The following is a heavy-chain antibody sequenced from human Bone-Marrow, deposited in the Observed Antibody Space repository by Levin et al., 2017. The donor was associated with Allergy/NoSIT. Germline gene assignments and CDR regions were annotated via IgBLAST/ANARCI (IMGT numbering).Heavy chain of an antibody. CDR1: GFPFSRHS. V-gene: IGHV3-30*03. Sequence: GEFLKISCAASGFPFSRHSMHWVRQAPGQGLQWLTLMSYDGTKDYADSVKGRFTVTRDNSKNTLYLQMNGLGPEDTGVYFCARGRSELSAANDAFDVWGQGTTVSVSS. J-gene: IGHJ3*01. CDR3: ARGRSELSAANDAFDV. D-gene: IGHD3-16*02. CDR2: MSYDGTK.